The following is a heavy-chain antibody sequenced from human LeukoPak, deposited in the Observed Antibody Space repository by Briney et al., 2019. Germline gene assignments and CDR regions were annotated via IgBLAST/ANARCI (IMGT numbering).Heavy chain of an antibody. CDR2: ISYDGSNK. J-gene: IGHJ4*02. D-gene: IGHD5-18*01. V-gene: IGHV3-30*04. CDR3: ARGWDVDTAMIDYFDY. CDR1: GFTFSSYA. Sequence: GGSLRLSCAASGFTFSSYAMHWVRQAPGKGLEWVAVISYDGSNKCYADSVKGRFTISRDNSKNTLYLQMNSLRAEDTAVYYCARGWDVDTAMIDYFDYWGQGTLVTVSS.